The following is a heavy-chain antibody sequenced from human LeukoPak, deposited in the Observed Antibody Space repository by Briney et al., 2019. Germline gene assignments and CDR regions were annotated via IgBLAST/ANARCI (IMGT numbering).Heavy chain of an antibody. CDR1: GYSFANYW. V-gene: IGHV5-51*01. CDR3: ARRPYDSSGYYTHPFDY. CDR2: IYPADSDT. J-gene: IGHJ4*02. D-gene: IGHD3-22*01. Sequence: GESLKISCKGSGYSFANYWIGWVRQMPGKGLEWMGIIYPADSDTRYSPSFQGQATISADRSISTAYLQWSSLKASDTAMYYCARRPYDSSGYYTHPFDYWGQGTLVTVSS.